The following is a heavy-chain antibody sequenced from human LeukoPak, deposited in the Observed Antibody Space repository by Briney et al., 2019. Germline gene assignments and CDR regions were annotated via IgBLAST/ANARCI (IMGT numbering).Heavy chain of an antibody. J-gene: IGHJ4*02. CDR2: ISSSGSTI. CDR3: ARAVSSSWDPYFDY. V-gene: IGHV3-48*03. CDR1: GFTFSSYE. D-gene: IGHD6-13*01. Sequence: GGSLRLSCAASGFTFSSYEMNWVRQAPGKGLEWVSYISSSGSTIYYADSVKGRFTISGDNAKNSLYLQMNSLRAEDTAVYYCARAVSSSWDPYFDYWGQGTLVTVSS.